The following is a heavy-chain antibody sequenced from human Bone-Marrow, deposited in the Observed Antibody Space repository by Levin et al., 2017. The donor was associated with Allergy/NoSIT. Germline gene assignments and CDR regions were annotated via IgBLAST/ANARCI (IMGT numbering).Heavy chain of an antibody. CDR1: GGSVSSGSYY. D-gene: IGHD4-23*01. V-gene: IGHV4-61*01. J-gene: IGHJ4*02. CDR2: IYHSGST. CDR3: ARGSYFGGLSFDC. Sequence: SETLSLTCTVSGGSVSSGSYYWSWIRQPPGKGLEWIAYIYHSGSTKYNPSLKSRGTISLDTSRNQFSLRLTSLTAADTAVYYCARGSYFGGLSFDCWGKGTLVTVSS.